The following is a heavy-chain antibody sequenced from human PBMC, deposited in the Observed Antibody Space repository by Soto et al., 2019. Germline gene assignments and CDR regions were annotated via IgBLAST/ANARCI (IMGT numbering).Heavy chain of an antibody. D-gene: IGHD1-1*01. CDR2: IYYSGNT. CDR3: AQALVFTGGDGFDI. V-gene: IGHV4-31*02. Sequence: HVRLQEWGPGLVKPSQTLSLKCSVSGGSITTGGRYWSWIRQLPGKSLEWIGDIYYSGNTYYNASLKSRVTISVEAAKNQFSLKLSSVTAADTAVYYCAQALVFTGGDGFDIWGQGRLVTVSS. J-gene: IGHJ3*02. CDR1: GGSITTGGRY.